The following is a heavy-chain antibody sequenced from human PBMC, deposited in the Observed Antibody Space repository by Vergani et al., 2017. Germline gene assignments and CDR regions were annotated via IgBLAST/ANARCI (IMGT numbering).Heavy chain of an antibody. J-gene: IGHJ4*02. CDR2: IHSSGTT. CDR3: ARRGSYYPFDY. D-gene: IGHD1-26*01. Sequence: QVQLHESGPGLVKPSQTLSLTCTVSGGSITSGSFYWSWIRQPAGKGLEWIGRIHSSGTTNYNPSLKSRVTLSVDTSKNQLSLRMTSVTAADTAVYYCARRGSYYPFDYWGQGTLVTVSS. V-gene: IGHV4-61*02. CDR1: GGSITSGSFY.